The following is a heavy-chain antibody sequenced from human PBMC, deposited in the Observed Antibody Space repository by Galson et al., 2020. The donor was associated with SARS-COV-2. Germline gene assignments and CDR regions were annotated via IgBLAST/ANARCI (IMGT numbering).Heavy chain of an antibody. J-gene: IGHJ4*02. D-gene: IGHD3-22*01. Sequence: GGSLRLSCAASGFSFSDYWMHWVRQAPGKGLVWVSRINSYGNSTNYADSVRGRFTVSRDNAKNVLYLQMNSLRAEDTAVDYCTRHSSGDYWGQGTLGTVSP. CDR1: GFSFSDYW. CDR3: TRHSSGDY. V-gene: IGHV3-74*01. CDR2: INSYGNST.